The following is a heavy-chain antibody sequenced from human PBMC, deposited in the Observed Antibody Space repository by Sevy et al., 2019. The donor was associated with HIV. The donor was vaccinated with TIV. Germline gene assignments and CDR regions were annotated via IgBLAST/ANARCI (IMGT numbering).Heavy chain of an antibody. CDR3: ARSCDYWGQMGY. D-gene: IGHD7-27*01. Sequence: GGSLRLSCAASGFTFNNYWMTWVRQAPGKGLEWVAHIKQDGSDKYYMESVKGRFNISRDNTKNSLYLQLNSLRAEDTAVYYCARSCDYWGQMGYWGQGTLVTVSS. V-gene: IGHV3-7*03. J-gene: IGHJ4*02. CDR1: GFTFNNYW. CDR2: IKQDGSDK.